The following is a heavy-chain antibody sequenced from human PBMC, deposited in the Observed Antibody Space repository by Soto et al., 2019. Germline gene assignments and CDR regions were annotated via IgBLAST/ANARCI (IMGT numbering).Heavy chain of an antibody. J-gene: IGHJ4*02. CDR3: ARRSIGYGSANAHYFDY. CDR1: GESISSGYY. Sequence: PSETLSLTCAVSGESISSGYYWAWIRQSPGKGLIWIGSIYHSGTTYYNPSLESRVTISVDTSENQFALKLTSVTAADTAVYYCARRSIGYGSANAHYFDYWGQGTLVTVS. CDR2: IYHSGTT. D-gene: IGHD5-18*01. V-gene: IGHV4-38-2*01.